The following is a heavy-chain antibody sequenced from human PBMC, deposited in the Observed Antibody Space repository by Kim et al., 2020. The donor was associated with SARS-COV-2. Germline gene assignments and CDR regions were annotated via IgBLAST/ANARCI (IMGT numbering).Heavy chain of an antibody. CDR1: GFTFSNYA. D-gene: IGHD2-21*01. CDR3: ARDRNSQNWFDP. V-gene: IGHV3-48*02. J-gene: IGHJ5*02. CDR2: ISILSSTI. Sequence: AGSLRLSCAASGFTFSNYAMNWVRQAPGKGLEWVSHISILSSTIYYADSVKDRFTISRDNAKNSLYLQMNSLRDEDTAVYYCARDRNSQNWFDPWGQGTLVTVSS.